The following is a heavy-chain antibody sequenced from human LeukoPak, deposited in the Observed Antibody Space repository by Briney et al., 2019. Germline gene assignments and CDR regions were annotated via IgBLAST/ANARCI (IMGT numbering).Heavy chain of an antibody. J-gene: IGHJ3*02. CDR3: ARPMYSSGWLDAFDI. Sequence: RTSETLSLTCTVSGGSISSSSYYWGWIRQPPGKGLEWIGSIYYSGSTYYNPSLKSRVTISVDTSKNQFSLKLSSVTAADTAVYYCARPMYSSGWLDAFDIWGQGTMVTVSS. CDR2: IYYSGST. D-gene: IGHD6-19*01. CDR1: GGSISSSSYY. V-gene: IGHV4-39*01.